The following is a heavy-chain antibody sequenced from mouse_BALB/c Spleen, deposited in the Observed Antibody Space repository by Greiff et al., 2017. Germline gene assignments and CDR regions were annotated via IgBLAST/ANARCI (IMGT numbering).Heavy chain of an antibody. D-gene: IGHD2-10*02. Sequence: VQLQQSGPELVKPGASVKISCKASGYSFTGYYMHWVKQSHVKSLEWIGRINPYNGATSYNQNFKDKASLTVDKSSSTAYMELHSLTSEDSAVYYCARWTYGNYGDYAMDDWGQGTSVTVSS. CDR2: INPYNGAT. CDR3: ARWTYGNYGDYAMDD. CDR1: GYSFTGYY. V-gene: IGHV1-31*01. J-gene: IGHJ4*01.